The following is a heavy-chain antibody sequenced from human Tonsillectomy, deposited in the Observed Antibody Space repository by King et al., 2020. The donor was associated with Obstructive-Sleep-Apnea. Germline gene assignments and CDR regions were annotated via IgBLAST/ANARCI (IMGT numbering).Heavy chain of an antibody. D-gene: IGHD3-3*01. CDR1: GGSISNYY. V-gene: IGHV4-59*01. CDR3: ASSNPFWSGYSL. CDR2: IYYSGST. J-gene: IGHJ4*02. Sequence: QLQESGPGLVKPSETLSLTCSVSGGSISNYYWSWIRQPPGKGLEWIGYIYYSGSTNHNPPLKSRVSISIDTSKNPFSLKLSSVTAADTAVYYCASSNPFWSGYSLWGQGTLVTVSS.